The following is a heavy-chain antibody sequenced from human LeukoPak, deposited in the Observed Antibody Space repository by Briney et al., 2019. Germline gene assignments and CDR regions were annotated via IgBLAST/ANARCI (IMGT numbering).Heavy chain of an antibody. CDR1: GFXFSSYA. CDR2: ISGSGGSI. J-gene: IGHJ4*02. D-gene: IGHD3-9*01. CDR3: AKAYDILTGPQGY. V-gene: IGHV3-23*01. Sequence: GGSLRLSCAASGFXFSSYAISWVRQAPGKGLEWVSAISGSGGSIYYADSVKGRFTISRDNSKNTLYLQMNSLRAEDTAVYYCAKAYDILTGPQGYWGQGTLVTVSS.